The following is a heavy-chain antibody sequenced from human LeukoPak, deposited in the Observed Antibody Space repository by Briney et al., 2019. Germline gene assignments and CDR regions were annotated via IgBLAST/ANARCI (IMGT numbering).Heavy chain of an antibody. D-gene: IGHD6-25*01. CDR1: GYTFTSYY. Sequence: ASVKVSCKASGYTFTSYYMHWVRQAPGQGLEWMGIINPSGGSTSYAQKFQGRVTMTRDTSTSTAYMELSSLRSEDTAVYYCARVPSGGNKFDPWGQGTLVTVSS. CDR3: ARVPSGGNKFDP. V-gene: IGHV1-46*01. CDR2: INPSGGST. J-gene: IGHJ5*02.